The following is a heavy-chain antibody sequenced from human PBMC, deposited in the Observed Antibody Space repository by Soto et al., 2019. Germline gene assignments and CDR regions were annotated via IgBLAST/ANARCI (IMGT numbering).Heavy chain of an antibody. CDR3: ARHGNSHPYYYGMDV. D-gene: IGHD1-1*01. V-gene: IGHV5-51*01. J-gene: IGHJ6*02. CDR2: IYPGDSDT. CDR1: GYIFTSYW. Sequence: PGESLKLSCKCSGYIFTSYWIGWVRQMPVKGLEWMGIIYPGDSDTRYSPSFQGQVTISADKSISTAYLQWSSLKASDTAMYYCARHGNSHPYYYGMDVWGQGTTVTVSS.